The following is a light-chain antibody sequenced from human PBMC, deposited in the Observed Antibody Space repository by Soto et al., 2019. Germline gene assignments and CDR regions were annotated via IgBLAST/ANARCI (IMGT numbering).Light chain of an antibody. CDR1: STDVGDSNH. CDR2: EVS. Sequence: QSALTQPASVSGSPGQSITISCTGTSTDVGDSNHVSWYQHHPGKAPKLIIYEVSYRPSGVSNRFSGSKSAYTASLTISGLQAEDEADYYCSSYTSSHTRVFGGGTQLTVL. J-gene: IGLJ3*02. CDR3: SSYTSSHTRV. V-gene: IGLV2-14*01.